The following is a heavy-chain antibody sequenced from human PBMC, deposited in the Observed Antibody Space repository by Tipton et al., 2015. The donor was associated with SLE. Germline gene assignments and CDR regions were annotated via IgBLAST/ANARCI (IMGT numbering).Heavy chain of an antibody. V-gene: IGHV4-34*01. CDR1: GGSFSGYY. J-gene: IGHJ4*02. CDR3: ARDPSGGYGSFDY. D-gene: IGHD1-26*01. Sequence: TLSLTCAVYGGSFSGYYWSWIRQPPGKGLEWIGEINHSGSTNHNPSLKSRVTISVDTSKNQFSLKLSSVTAADTAVYYCARDPSGGYGSFDYWGLGALVTVSS. CDR2: INHSGST.